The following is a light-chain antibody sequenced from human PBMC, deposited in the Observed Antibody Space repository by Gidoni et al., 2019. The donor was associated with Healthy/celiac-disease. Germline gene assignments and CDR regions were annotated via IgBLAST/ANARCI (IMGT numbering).Light chain of an antibody. Sequence: DIQMTQSPSSLSASVGDRVTITCRASQSISSYLNWYQQKPGKAPKLLIYAAPSLQSGVPSRFSGSGSGTDFTLTISSLQPEDFATYYCQQSYSTPPTFGPXTKVDIK. CDR2: AAP. V-gene: IGKV1-39*01. CDR3: QQSYSTPPT. J-gene: IGKJ3*01. CDR1: QSISSY.